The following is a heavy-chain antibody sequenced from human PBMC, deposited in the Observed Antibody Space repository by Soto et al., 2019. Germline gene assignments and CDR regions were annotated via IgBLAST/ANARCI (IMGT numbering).Heavy chain of an antibody. Sequence: QVQLQESGPGLVKPSETLSLTCTVSGGSISGYYWSWIRQPPGKGRGWIGYMYNTGSTVYNPSFKSRGTRSVDTSKSPFTLKLNSVTAADTAVYYCARDLWGYCGTYFYPLDVWGQGTTVTVSS. CDR3: ARDLWGYCGTYFYPLDV. V-gene: IGHV4-59*01. D-gene: IGHD2-21*01. CDR2: MYNTGST. J-gene: IGHJ6*02. CDR1: GGSISGYY.